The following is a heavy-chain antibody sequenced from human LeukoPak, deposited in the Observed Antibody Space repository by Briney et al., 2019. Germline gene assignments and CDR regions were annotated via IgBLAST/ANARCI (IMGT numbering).Heavy chain of an antibody. CDR3: ARDRSPDYGDYVFDY. CDR2: ISYDGSNK. J-gene: IGHJ4*02. Sequence: GGSLRLSCAASGFTFSSYAMHWVRQAPGKGLEWVAVISYDGSNKYYADSVKGRFTISRDNSKNTLYLQMNSLRAEDTAVYYCARDRSPDYGDYVFDYWGQGTLVTVSS. CDR1: GFTFSSYA. D-gene: IGHD4-17*01. V-gene: IGHV3-30-3*01.